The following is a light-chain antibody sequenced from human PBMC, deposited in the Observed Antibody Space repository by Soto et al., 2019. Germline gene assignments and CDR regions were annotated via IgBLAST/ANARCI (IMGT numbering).Light chain of an antibody. Sequence: QSALTQPASVSGSPGQSITISCTGTSSDVGSYNLVSWYQQNPGKAPKLMIYLGTKRPSRVSDRFSRSKAGNTASMTISGLQAEDAADDSCCSYAPDTRSGTVVFGGGTKLTVL. CDR3: CSYAPDTRSGTVV. J-gene: IGLJ2*01. CDR2: LGT. V-gene: IGLV2-23*01. CDR1: SSDVGSYNL.